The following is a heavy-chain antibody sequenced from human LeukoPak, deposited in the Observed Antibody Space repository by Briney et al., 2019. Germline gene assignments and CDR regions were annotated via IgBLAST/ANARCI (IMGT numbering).Heavy chain of an antibody. J-gene: IGHJ4*02. CDR3: ARDRDHYDSSGYYY. D-gene: IGHD3-22*01. V-gene: IGHV3-30*03. Sequence: GGSLRLSCAASGFTFSSYGMHWVRQAPGKGLEWVAVISYDGSNKYYADSVKGRFTISRDNAKNTLYLQMNSLRAEDTAVYYCARDRDHYDSSGYYYWGQGTLVTVSS. CDR1: GFTFSSYG. CDR2: ISYDGSNK.